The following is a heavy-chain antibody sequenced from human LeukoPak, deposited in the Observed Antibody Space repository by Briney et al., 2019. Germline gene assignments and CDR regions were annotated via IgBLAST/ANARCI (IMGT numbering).Heavy chain of an antibody. CDR3: ATNPPDIVATTYYYYMDV. Sequence: SGTLSLTCAVYGGSFSGYYWSWIPQPPGKGLEWIGEINHSGSTNYNPSLKSRVTISVDTSKNQFSLKLSSVTAADTAVYYCATNPPDIVATTYYYYMDVWGKGTTVTVSS. CDR1: GGSFSGYY. CDR2: INHSGST. D-gene: IGHD5-12*01. V-gene: IGHV4-34*01. J-gene: IGHJ6*03.